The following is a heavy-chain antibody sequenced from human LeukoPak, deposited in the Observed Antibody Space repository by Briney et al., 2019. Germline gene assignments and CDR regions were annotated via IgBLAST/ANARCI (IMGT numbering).Heavy chain of an antibody. CDR2: ISGSGGTT. J-gene: IGHJ4*02. D-gene: IGHD2-2*01. CDR3: AKDPYGTRYFDY. V-gene: IGHV3-23*01. Sequence: PGGSLRLSCAASGFTFSSYGMSWVRQAPGRGLEWVSSISGSGGTTHYADSVKGRFTISRDNSKNTVYLQMNSLRAEDTAVYYCAKDPYGTRYFDYWGQGTLVTVSS. CDR1: GFTFSSYG.